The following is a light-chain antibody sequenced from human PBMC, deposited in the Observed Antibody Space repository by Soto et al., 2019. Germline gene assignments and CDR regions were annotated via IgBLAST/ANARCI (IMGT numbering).Light chain of an antibody. CDR1: QSVSNN. J-gene: IGKJ2*01. CDR3: LQRSSWPRT. CDR2: DAS. V-gene: IGKV3-11*01. Sequence: EIVLTQSPATLSLSPGERATLSCRASQSVSNNLAWYQQKPGQAPRLLIYDASNRATAIPDRFSGSGSVTDFTLTISGLEPEYFAVYYCLQRSSWPRTFGQGTNLEIK.